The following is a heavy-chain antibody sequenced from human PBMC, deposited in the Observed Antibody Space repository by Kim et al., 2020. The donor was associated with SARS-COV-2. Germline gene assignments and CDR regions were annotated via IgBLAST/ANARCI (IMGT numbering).Heavy chain of an antibody. CDR2: IDPSDSYT. V-gene: IGHV5-10-1*01. CDR3: ARRVLWFGELSPDYYGMDV. Sequence: GESLKISCKGSGYSFTSYWISWVRQMPGKGLEWMGRIDPSDSYTNYSPSFQGHVTISADKSISTAYLQWNSLKASDTAMYYCARRVLWFGELSPDYYGMDVWGQGTTVTVSS. CDR1: GYSFTSYW. D-gene: IGHD3-10*01. J-gene: IGHJ6*02.